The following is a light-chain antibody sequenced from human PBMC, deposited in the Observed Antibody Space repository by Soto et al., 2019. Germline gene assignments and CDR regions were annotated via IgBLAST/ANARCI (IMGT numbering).Light chain of an antibody. CDR2: DAS. J-gene: IGKJ5*01. CDR3: QQFNSYPT. Sequence: AIQLTQSPSSLSASVGDRVTITCRASQGIISALAWYQQKPGKAPKLLIYDASSLESGVPSLFSGSGSGTDITLTISSLQPEDFATYYCQQFNSYPTFGQGTRLEIK. V-gene: IGKV1-13*02. CDR1: QGIISA.